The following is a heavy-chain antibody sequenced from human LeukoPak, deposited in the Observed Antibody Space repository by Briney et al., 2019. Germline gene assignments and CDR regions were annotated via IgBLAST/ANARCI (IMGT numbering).Heavy chain of an antibody. D-gene: IGHD3-10*01. CDR3: ARGLSGVRGVRDY. CDR1: GFTFSSYE. CDR2: ISSSGSTI. V-gene: IGHV3-48*03. J-gene: IGHJ4*02. Sequence: GGSLRLSCAASGFTFSSYEMNWVRQAPGKGLEWVSYISSSGSTIYYADSVKGRFTISRDNAKNSLYLQMNSLRAEDTAVYYCARGLSGVRGVRDYWGQGTLVTVSS.